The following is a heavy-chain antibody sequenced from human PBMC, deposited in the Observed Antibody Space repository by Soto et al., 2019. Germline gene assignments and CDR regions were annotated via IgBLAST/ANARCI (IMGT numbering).Heavy chain of an antibody. CDR3: ARAYNCNYGQFDY. CDR1: GFTFSSYS. Sequence: EVQLVESGGGLVQPGGSLRLSCAASGFTFSSYSMNWVRQAPGKGLEWVSYINVGSSNIYYADSVKGRFTISRDNAKNSLYLQMSSLRAEDTSVYYCARAYNCNYGQFDYWGQGTLVTVPS. D-gene: IGHD1-7*01. CDR2: INVGSSNI. J-gene: IGHJ4*02. V-gene: IGHV3-48*01.